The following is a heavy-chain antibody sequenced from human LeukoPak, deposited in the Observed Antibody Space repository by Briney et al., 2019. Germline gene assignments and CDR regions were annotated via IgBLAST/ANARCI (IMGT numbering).Heavy chain of an antibody. CDR3: ARTQPLRAFDI. Sequence: GGSLRLSCAASGFTFSSYSMNWVRQAPGKGLEWVSYISSSSSTIYYADSVKGRSTISRDNAKNSLYLQMNSLRAEDTAVYYCARTQPLRAFDIWGQGTMVTVSS. V-gene: IGHV3-48*04. CDR1: GFTFSSYS. CDR2: ISSSSSTI. D-gene: IGHD4-17*01. J-gene: IGHJ3*02.